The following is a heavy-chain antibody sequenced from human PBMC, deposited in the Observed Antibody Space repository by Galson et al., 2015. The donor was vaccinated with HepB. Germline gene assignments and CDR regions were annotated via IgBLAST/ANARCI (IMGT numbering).Heavy chain of an antibody. CDR3: AKDPHQKRLPFSYYFDF. V-gene: IGHV3-30*02. D-gene: IGHD5-12*01. Sequence: RFTISRDNSKNTLYLQMNSLTPEDTAIYYCAKDPHQKRLPFSYYFDFWGQGTLVTVSS. J-gene: IGHJ4*02.